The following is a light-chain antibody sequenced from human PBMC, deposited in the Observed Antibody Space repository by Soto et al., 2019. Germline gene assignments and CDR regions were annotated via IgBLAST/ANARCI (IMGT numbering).Light chain of an antibody. CDR3: CSYAGSTTWV. J-gene: IGLJ2*01. Sequence: QSVLTQPASVSGSPGQSITISCTGTSSDVGSYNLVSWYQQYPGKAPKLMIYEASKRPSGVSNRFSGSKSGNTASLTISGLQTEDEADYYCCSYAGSTTWVFGGGTKLTVL. V-gene: IGLV2-23*01. CDR1: SSDVGSYNL. CDR2: EAS.